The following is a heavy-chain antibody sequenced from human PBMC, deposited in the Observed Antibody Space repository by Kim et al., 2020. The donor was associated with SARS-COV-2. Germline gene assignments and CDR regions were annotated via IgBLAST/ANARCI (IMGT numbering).Heavy chain of an antibody. CDR2: IYYSGST. Sequence: SETLSLTCTVSGGSISSSSYYWGWIRQPPGKGLEWIGSIYYSGSTYYNPSLKSRVTISVDTSKNQFSLKLSSVTAADTAVYYCARHNWGFDYWGQGTLVTVSS. V-gene: IGHV4-39*01. CDR1: GGSISSSSYY. CDR3: ARHNWGFDY. J-gene: IGHJ4*02. D-gene: IGHD7-27*01.